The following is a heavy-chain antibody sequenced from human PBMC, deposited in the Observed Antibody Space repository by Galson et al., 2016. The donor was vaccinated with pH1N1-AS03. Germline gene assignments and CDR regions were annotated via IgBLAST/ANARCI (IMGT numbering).Heavy chain of an antibody. J-gene: IGHJ4*02. V-gene: IGHV1-8*01. Sequence: SVKVSFKASGYTFTSYDINWVRQAAGQGLEWMGWMNPNSGNRGYAQKFQGRVTITRDTSISTAYLELSSLTFEDTAVYYCARDEDLPYGHHVTDWGPGTLVLVSS. CDR1: GYTFTSYD. D-gene: IGHD4-17*01. CDR3: ARDEDLPYGHHVTD. CDR2: MNPNSGNR.